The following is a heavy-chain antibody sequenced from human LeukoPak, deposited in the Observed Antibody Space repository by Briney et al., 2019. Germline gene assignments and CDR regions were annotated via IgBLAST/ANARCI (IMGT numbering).Heavy chain of an antibody. CDR3: AKAPLWFGELSYYFDY. V-gene: IGHV3-23*01. J-gene: IGHJ4*02. CDR2: ISGSGGST. D-gene: IGHD3-10*01. Sequence: GGSLRLSCAASGFTFSSYAMSWVRQAPGKGLEWVSAISGSGGSTYYADSVKGRFTISRDNSKNTLYLQMNSLRAEDTAVYYCAKAPLWFGELSYYFDYWGQGTLVTVSS. CDR1: GFTFSSYA.